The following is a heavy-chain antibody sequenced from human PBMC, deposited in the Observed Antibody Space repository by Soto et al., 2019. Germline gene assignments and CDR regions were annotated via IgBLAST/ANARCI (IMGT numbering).Heavy chain of an antibody. J-gene: IGHJ4*02. CDR3: ARATVTRTLDY. Sequence: EVQLVESGGDLVQPGGSLRLSCSASGFTFSNYWIHWVRHAPGKGLAYVSRLNGDGTSTNYADSVKGRFTISRDNAKNTVYLEMHSLRVEDTAVYYCARATVTRTLDYWGQGTQVTVSS. D-gene: IGHD4-17*01. V-gene: IGHV3-74*01. CDR2: LNGDGTST. CDR1: GFTFSNYW.